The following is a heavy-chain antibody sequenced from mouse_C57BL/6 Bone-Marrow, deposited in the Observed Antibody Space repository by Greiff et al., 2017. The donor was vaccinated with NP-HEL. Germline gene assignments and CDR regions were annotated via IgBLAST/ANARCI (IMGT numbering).Heavy chain of an antibody. CDR1: GFSLTSYG. Sequence: VQLQQSGPGLVQPSQSLSITCTVSGFSLTSYGVHWVRQSPGKGLEWLGVIWSGGSTDYNAAFISRLSISKDNPKSQVFFKMNSLQADDTAIYYCAFYDYDGFAYWGQGTLVTVSA. D-gene: IGHD2-4*01. J-gene: IGHJ3*01. CDR2: IWSGGST. CDR3: AFYDYDGFAY. V-gene: IGHV2-2*01.